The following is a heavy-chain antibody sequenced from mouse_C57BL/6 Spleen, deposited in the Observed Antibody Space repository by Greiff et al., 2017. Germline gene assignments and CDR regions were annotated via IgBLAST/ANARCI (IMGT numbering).Heavy chain of an antibody. Sequence: VQLKESGAELVRPGTSVKVSCKASGYAFTNYLIEWVKQRPGQGLEWIGVINPGSGGTNYNEKFKGKATLTADKSSSTAYMQLSSLTSEDSAVYFCARENGGYYFDYWGQGTTLTVSS. CDR2: INPGSGGT. J-gene: IGHJ2*01. V-gene: IGHV1-54*01. CDR3: ARENGGYYFDY. CDR1: GYAFTNYL.